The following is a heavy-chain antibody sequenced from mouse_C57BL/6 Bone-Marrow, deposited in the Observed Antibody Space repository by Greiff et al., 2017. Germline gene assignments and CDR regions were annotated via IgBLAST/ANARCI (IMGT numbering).Heavy chain of an antibody. CDR1: GFTFSSYA. Sequence: EVQLVESGGGLVKPGGSLKLSCAASGFTFSSYAMSWVRQTPEKRLEWVATISDGGSYTYYPDNVKGRFTISRDNAKNNLYLQMSHLKSEDTAMYYCAREESNDWGQGTTLTVSS. V-gene: IGHV5-4*01. CDR3: AREESND. D-gene: IGHD2-5*01. CDR2: ISDGGSYT. J-gene: IGHJ2*01.